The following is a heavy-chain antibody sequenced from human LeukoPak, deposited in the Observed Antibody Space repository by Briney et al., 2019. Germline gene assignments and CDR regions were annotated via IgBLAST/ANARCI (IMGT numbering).Heavy chain of an antibody. CDR3: ARHSTWGYFDY. D-gene: IGHD5/OR15-5a*01. CDR1: GFTFSSYS. Sequence: PGGSLRLSCAASGFTFSSYSMNGVRQAPGKGLEWVSYISSSSSTIYYADSVKGRFTISRDNAKNSLYLQMNSLRAEVTAVYYCARHSTWGYFDYWGQGTLVTVSS. V-gene: IGHV3-48*04. J-gene: IGHJ4*02. CDR2: ISSSSSTI.